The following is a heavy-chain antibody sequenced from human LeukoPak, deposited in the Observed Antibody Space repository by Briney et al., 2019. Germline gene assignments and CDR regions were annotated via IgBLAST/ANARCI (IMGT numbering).Heavy chain of an antibody. J-gene: IGHJ3*02. Sequence: GVSLRLSCAASGFTFSSYWMHWVRQAPGKGLVWVSRINSDGSSTSYADSVKGRFTISRDNAKNSLYLQMNSLRAEDTAVYYCARGDRYVAFDIWGQGTMVTVSS. CDR3: ARGDRYVAFDI. CDR1: GFTFSSYW. CDR2: INSDGSST. V-gene: IGHV3-74*01. D-gene: IGHD1-1*01.